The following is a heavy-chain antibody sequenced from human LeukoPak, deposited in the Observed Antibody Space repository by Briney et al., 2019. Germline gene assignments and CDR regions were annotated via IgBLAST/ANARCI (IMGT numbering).Heavy chain of an antibody. CDR3: ATDRATQYFDY. J-gene: IGHJ4*02. V-gene: IGHV3-30*02. CDR2: IWYDGSNK. CDR1: GITFRSYG. D-gene: IGHD2-15*01. Sequence: GGSLRLSCAASGITFRSYGMHWVRQAPGKGLEWVAFIWYDGSNKHYADSVKGRFTISRDNSRNTLFLQMNSLRAEDTAVYYCATDRATQYFDYWGQGTLVSVSS.